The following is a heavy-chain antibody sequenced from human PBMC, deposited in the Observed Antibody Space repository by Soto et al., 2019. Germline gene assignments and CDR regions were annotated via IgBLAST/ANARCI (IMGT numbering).Heavy chain of an antibody. V-gene: IGHV1-69*08. CDR2: IIPILGIA. Sequence: QVQLVQSGAEVKKPGSSVKVSCKASGGTFSSYTISWVRQAPGQGLEWMGRIIPILGIANYAQKFQGRVTITADKSTSTAYMELSSLRSEDTAVYYCARDPLDCSSTSCYESWFDPWGQGTLVTVSS. CDR3: ARDPLDCSSTSCYESWFDP. CDR1: GGTFSSYT. J-gene: IGHJ5*02. D-gene: IGHD2-2*01.